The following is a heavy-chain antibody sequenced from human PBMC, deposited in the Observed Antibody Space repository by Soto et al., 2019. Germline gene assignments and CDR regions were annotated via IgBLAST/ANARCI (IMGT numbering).Heavy chain of an antibody. D-gene: IGHD3-9*01. CDR2: INPSGGST. Sequence: ASVKVSCKASGYTFTSYYMHWVRQAPGQGLEWMGIINPSGGSTSYAQKFQGRVTMTRDTSTSTVYMELSSLRSEDTAVYYCARVQGALRYFDWPFDYWGQGNLVTGSS. CDR1: GYTFTSYY. CDR3: ARVQGALRYFDWPFDY. J-gene: IGHJ4*02. V-gene: IGHV1-46*01.